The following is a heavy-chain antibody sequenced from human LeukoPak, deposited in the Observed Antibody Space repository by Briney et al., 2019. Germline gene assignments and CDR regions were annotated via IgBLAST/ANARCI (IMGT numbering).Heavy chain of an antibody. J-gene: IGHJ4*02. CDR1: GFTFSSYW. V-gene: IGHV3-53*01. CDR2: IHSDGTT. D-gene: IGHD6-13*01. CDR3: ARETGYSTSWYAYYFDY. Sequence: GGSLRLSCEASGFTFSSYWMSWVRQAPGKGLEWVSVIHSDGTTHYADSVKGRFTISRDNSKNTLYLQMNSLRVEDTAMYYCARETGYSTSWYAYYFDYWGQGTLVTVAS.